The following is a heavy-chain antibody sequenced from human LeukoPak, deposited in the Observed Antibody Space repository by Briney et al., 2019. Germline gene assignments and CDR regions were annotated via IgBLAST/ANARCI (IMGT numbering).Heavy chain of an antibody. J-gene: IGHJ4*02. V-gene: IGHV4-34*01. CDR2: INHSGST. CDR3: ARGGDYYGSGRYRFDY. CDR1: GGSFSGYY. Sequence: SETLSLTCAVYGGSFSGYYWSWIRQPPGKGLEWIGEINHSGSTNYNPSLKSRVTISVDTSKNQFSLKLSSVTAADTAVYYCARGGDYYGSGRYRFDYWGQGTLVTVSS. D-gene: IGHD3-10*01.